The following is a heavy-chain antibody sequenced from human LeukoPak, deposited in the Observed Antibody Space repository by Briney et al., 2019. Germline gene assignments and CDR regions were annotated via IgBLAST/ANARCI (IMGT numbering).Heavy chain of an antibody. D-gene: IGHD6-13*01. Sequence: SVKVSCKASGGTFSSHAISWVRQAPGQGLEWMGGIIPIFGTANYAQKFQGRVTITADESTSTAYMELSSLRSEDTAVYYCARGNSSSRPRGGAFDIWGQGTMVTVSS. V-gene: IGHV1-69*01. CDR2: IIPIFGTA. CDR3: ARGNSSSRPRGGAFDI. CDR1: GGTFSSHA. J-gene: IGHJ3*02.